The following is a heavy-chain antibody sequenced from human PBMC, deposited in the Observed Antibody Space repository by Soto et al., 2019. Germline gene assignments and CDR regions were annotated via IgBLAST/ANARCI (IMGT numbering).Heavy chain of an antibody. J-gene: IGHJ3*02. CDR2: INSDGSST. CDR1: GFTFSTYW. V-gene: IGHV3-74*01. CDR3: APTRVYAFDI. Sequence: SVGSLRLSCAASGFTFSTYWMHWVRQAPGKVLVWVSRINSDGSSTSYADSVKGRFTISRDNAKNTLYLQMNSLRAEDTAVYYCAPTRVYAFDIWGQGTMVTVSS.